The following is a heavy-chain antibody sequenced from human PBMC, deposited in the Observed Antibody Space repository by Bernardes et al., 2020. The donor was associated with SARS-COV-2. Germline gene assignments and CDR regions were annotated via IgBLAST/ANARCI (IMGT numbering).Heavy chain of an antibody. CDR2: IKEDGSEA. Sequence: GSLRLSCTVSGCSFSTYYMTWIRQAPGKGLEWVANIKEDGSEAYYVDSQRGRFTIARDNPKNTLYLQMSSLRVEDTAVYYCGFTLVPVYWGQGTLVTVSS. V-gene: IGHV3-7*01. CDR3: GFTLVPVY. D-gene: IGHD2-8*02. CDR1: GCSFSTYY. J-gene: IGHJ4*02.